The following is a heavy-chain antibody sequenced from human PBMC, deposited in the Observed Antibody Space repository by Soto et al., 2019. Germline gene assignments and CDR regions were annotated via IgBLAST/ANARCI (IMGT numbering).Heavy chain of an antibody. Sequence: PGESLKISCKGSGYSFTSYWIGWVRQMPGKGLEWMGIIYPGDSDTRYSPSFQGQVTISADKSISTAYLQWSSLKASDTAMYYCARRLFSNYGSGSYPHYGMDVWGQGTTVTVSS. D-gene: IGHD3-10*01. CDR3: ARRLFSNYGSGSYPHYGMDV. CDR2: IYPGDSDT. J-gene: IGHJ6*02. V-gene: IGHV5-51*01. CDR1: GYSFTSYW.